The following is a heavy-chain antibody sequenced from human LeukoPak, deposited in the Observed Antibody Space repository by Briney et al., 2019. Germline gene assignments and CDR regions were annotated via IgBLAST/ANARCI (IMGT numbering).Heavy chain of an antibody. CDR1: GGSFSGYY. CDR3: ARRGVVVADRGLT. J-gene: IGHJ4*02. Sequence: PSETLSLTCAVYGGSFSGYYWRWIRQPPGKGLEGIGEIKHSRSANYNPSLKSRVTISVDTSKNQFSLKLSSVTAADTAVYYCARRGVVVADRGLTWGQGTLVTVSS. CDR2: IKHSRSA. D-gene: IGHD6-19*01. V-gene: IGHV4-34*01.